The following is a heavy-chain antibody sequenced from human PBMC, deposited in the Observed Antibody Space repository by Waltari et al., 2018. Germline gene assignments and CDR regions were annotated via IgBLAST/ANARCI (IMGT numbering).Heavy chain of an antibody. D-gene: IGHD7-27*01. J-gene: IGHJ4*02. CDR1: GLAVVTNY. V-gene: IGHV3-53*01. Sequence: EVQLVESGGGLIQPGGSLRLSGAASGLAVVTNYMNGVRQAPGKGPECVSVIYGGGNTDYGDSVKGRFIISRDDSKNTVYLQMNSLRAEDTAVYYCARGSPKGTNWGCLDSWGQGALVTVSS. CDR2: IYGGGNT. CDR3: ARGSPKGTNWGCLDS.